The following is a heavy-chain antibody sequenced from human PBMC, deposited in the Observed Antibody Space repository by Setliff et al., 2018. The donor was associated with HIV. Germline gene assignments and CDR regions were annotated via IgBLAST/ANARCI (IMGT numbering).Heavy chain of an antibody. CDR3: AHAHPYSSSWYWGFFFDY. V-gene: IGHV2-26*01. Sequence: SGPTMVNPTETLTLTCTVSGFSLSNTRMGVSWIRQPPGKALEWLAHIFPNDEKSYSASLKSRVTISEDTSKNQVVLTMTNMDPVDTATYYCAHAHPYSSSWYWGFFFDYWGQGTLVTVSS. J-gene: IGHJ4*02. D-gene: IGHD6-13*01. CDR2: IFPNDEK. CDR1: GFSLSNTRMG.